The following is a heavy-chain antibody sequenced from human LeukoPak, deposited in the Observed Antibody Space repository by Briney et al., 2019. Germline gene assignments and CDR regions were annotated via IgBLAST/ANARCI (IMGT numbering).Heavy chain of an antibody. CDR2: INAGNGNT. CDR1: GYTFTIYA. D-gene: IGHD3-10*01. J-gene: IGHJ4*02. Sequence: ASVKVSCTASGYTFTIYAMHWVRQAPGQRLEWMGWINAGNGNTKYSQKFQGRVTITRDTSASTAYMELSSLRSEDTAVYYCARDAITMVRGVIGYWGQGTLVTVSS. CDR3: ARDAITMVRGVIGY. V-gene: IGHV1-3*01.